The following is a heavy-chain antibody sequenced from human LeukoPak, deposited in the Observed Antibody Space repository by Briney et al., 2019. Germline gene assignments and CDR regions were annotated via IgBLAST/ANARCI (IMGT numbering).Heavy chain of an antibody. CDR1: GFTFSSYA. CDR2: ISYDGSSK. CDR3: ARDHGMDV. V-gene: IGHV3-30-3*01. Sequence: GGSLRLSCAASGFTFSSYAMHWVRQAPGKGLEWVAVISYDGSSKYYADSVKGRFTISRGNSKNTLYLQMNSLRAEDTAVYYCARDHGMDVWGQGTTVTVSS. J-gene: IGHJ6*02.